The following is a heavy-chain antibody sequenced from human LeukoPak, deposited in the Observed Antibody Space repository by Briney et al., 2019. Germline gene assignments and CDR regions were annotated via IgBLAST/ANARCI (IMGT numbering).Heavy chain of an antibody. CDR1: GYTLTEVS. D-gene: IGHD6-13*01. V-gene: IGHV1-24*01. Sequence: GASVKVSCKISGYTLTEVSMHWVRQAPGKGLGWMGRFDPEDGETLSAQRFQGRLTMTEDTSADTAYMELSSLTSDDTALYYCATGTVSSSWLGIFDFWGQGTLVTVSS. CDR2: FDPEDGET. J-gene: IGHJ4*02. CDR3: ATGTVSSSWLGIFDF.